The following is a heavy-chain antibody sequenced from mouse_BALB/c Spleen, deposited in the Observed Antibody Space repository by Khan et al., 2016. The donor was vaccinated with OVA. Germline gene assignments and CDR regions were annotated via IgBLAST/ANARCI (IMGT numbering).Heavy chain of an antibody. CDR2: ILPGTNST. J-gene: IGHJ3*01. CDR3: APSWFWFAY. D-gene: IGHD2-2*01. Sequence: QVQLQQSGAELMKPGASVKISCKATGYTFSNYWIEWLKQRPGHGLEWIGEILPGTNSTNYNEKFKGKATLTADTSSNTAYMQLSSLTSEDSAVYYCAPSWFWFAYWGQGTLVTVSA. CDR1: GYTFSNYW. V-gene: IGHV1-9*01.